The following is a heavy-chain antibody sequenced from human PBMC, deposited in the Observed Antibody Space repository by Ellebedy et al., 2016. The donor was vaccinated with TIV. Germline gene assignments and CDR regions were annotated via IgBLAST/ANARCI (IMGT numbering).Heavy chain of an antibody. V-gene: IGHV4-39*01. CDR3: ARGLGVFDP. J-gene: IGHJ5*02. D-gene: IGHD2-8*01. CDR2: IYYSGST. CDR1: GDSISSSSYF. Sequence: SETLSLXCSVSGDSISSSSYFWGWIRQPPGKGLDWIGIIYYSGSTYYNPSLNSRVTISIDTSKNQFSLNLSSVTAADTAVYYCARGLGVFDPWGQGTLVTVSS.